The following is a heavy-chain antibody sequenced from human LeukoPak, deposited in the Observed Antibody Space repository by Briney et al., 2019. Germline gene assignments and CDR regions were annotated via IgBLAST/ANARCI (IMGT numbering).Heavy chain of an antibody. CDR2: INPNSGGT. D-gene: IGHD3-10*01. J-gene: IGHJ4*02. Sequence: ASVKVSCKTSGNTFTNNGISWVRQAPGQGLEWMGGINPNSGGTKYAQKFQGRVTMTRDTSISTAYMELSRLRSDDTAVYYCARTPVGESLYDYWGQGTLVTVSS. V-gene: IGHV1-2*02. CDR3: ARTPVGESLYDY. CDR1: GNTFTNNG.